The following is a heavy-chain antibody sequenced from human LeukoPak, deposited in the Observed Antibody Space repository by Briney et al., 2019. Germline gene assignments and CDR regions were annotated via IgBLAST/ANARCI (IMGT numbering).Heavy chain of an antibody. V-gene: IGHV3-23*01. CDR2: IGGSGGST. D-gene: IGHD2-2*01. CDR3: AKSVLPAAMSVGNDY. CDR1: GFTFSSYA. J-gene: IGHJ4*02. Sequence: GGSLRLSCAASGFTFSSYAMSWVRQAPGKGLEWVSAIGGSGGSTYYADSVKGRFTISRDNSKNTLYLQMKSLRAEDTAVYYCAKSVLPAAMSVGNDYWGQGTLVTVSS.